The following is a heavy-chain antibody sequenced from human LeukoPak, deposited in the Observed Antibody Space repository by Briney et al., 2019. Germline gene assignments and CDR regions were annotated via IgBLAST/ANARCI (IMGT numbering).Heavy chain of an antibody. J-gene: IGHJ3*02. Sequence: ASVKDSCKASGYTFTSYGISWVRQAPGHGLEWVGWISAYNGNTNYAQKLQGRVTMTTDTSTSTAYMELRSLRSDDTAVYYCARNYGGNFWVAFDIWVQGTMVTVSS. D-gene: IGHD4-23*01. CDR3: ARNYGGNFWVAFDI. CDR2: ISAYNGNT. V-gene: IGHV1-18*01. CDR1: GYTFTSYG.